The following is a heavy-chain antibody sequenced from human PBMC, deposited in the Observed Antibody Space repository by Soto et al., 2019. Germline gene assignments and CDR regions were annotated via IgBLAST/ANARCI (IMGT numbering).Heavy chain of an antibody. J-gene: IGHJ3*02. D-gene: IGHD2-2*02. Sequence: GGSLRLSCAASGFTFSSYAMSWVRQAPGKGLEWVSAISGSGGSTYYADSVKGRFTISRDNSKNTLYLQMNSLRAEDTAVYYCAKDSHAPAAIVAVLRVSAFDIWGQGTMVTVSS. V-gene: IGHV3-23*01. CDR3: AKDSHAPAAIVAVLRVSAFDI. CDR1: GFTFSSYA. CDR2: ISGSGGST.